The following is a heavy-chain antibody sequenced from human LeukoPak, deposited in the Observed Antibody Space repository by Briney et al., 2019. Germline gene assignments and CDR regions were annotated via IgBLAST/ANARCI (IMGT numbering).Heavy chain of an antibody. J-gene: IGHJ4*02. D-gene: IGHD4-17*01. V-gene: IGHV3-30-3*01. CDR1: GFTFSSYA. CDR2: ISYDGSNK. Sequence: GGSLRLSCAASGFTFSSYAMHWVRQAPGKGLEWVAVISYDGSNKYYADSVKGRFTISRDNSKNTLYLQMNSLRVEDTAVYYCARSTTVTTQFDYWGQGTLVTVSS. CDR3: ARSTTVTTQFDY.